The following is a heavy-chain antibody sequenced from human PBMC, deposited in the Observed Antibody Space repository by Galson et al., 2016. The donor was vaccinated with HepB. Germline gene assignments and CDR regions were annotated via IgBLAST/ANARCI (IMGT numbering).Heavy chain of an antibody. CDR3: TRDAMNYYGSGNYQFLIDY. V-gene: IGHV3-33*01. CDR1: GFNFRNYG. J-gene: IGHJ4*02. D-gene: IGHD3-10*01. Sequence: SLRLSCATSGFNFRNYGMHWVRQAPGEGLEWVAVIWFDGTNKYYADSVKGRFTISRDNSKNSLYLQMNSLRAEDTAVYYCTRDAMNYYGSGNYQFLIDYWGQGTLVTVSS. CDR2: IWFDGTNK.